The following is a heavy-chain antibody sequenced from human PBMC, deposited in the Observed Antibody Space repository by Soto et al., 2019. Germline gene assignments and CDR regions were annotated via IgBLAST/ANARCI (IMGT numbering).Heavy chain of an antibody. J-gene: IGHJ6*02. Sequence: QVQVQESGPGLVKPSQTLSLKCSVSGGSIGSRDYYWSWIRQHPEKGLEWIGSIYYNGNTDYNPSLRVRPTMSLDTSMNELSLKLTCVTAADTAVYYCARDKGGAALKGSGMDVWGQGTTVTVS. CDR3: ARDKGGAALKGSGMDV. CDR1: GGSIGSRDYY. V-gene: IGHV4-31*02. CDR2: IYYNGNT. D-gene: IGHD3-10*01.